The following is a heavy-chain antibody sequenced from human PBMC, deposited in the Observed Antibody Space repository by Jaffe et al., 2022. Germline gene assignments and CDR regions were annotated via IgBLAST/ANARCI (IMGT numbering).Heavy chain of an antibody. D-gene: IGHD3-3*01. CDR2: IYHSGST. CDR3: ARGVTIGSYYYYYMDV. Sequence: QLQLQESGSGLVKPSQTLSLTCAVSGGSISSGGYSWSWIRQPPGKGLEWIGYIYHSGSTYYNPSLKSRVTISVDRSKNQFSLKLSSVTAADTAVYYCARGVTIGSYYYYYMDVWGKGTTVTVSS. CDR1: GGSISSGGYS. J-gene: IGHJ6*03. V-gene: IGHV4-30-2*01.